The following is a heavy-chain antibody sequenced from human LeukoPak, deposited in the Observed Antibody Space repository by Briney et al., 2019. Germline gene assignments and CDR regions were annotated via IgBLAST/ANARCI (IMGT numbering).Heavy chain of an antibody. CDR2: ISAYNGNT. CDR1: GYTFTSYG. Sequence: APVKVSCKASGYTFTSYGISWVRQAPGQGLEWMGWISAYNGNTNYAQKFQGRVTMTRDTSISTAYMELSRLRSDDTAVYYCASHSTEDYDILTGTPFDYWGQGTLVTVSS. D-gene: IGHD3-9*01. J-gene: IGHJ4*02. V-gene: IGHV1-18*01. CDR3: ASHSTEDYDILTGTPFDY.